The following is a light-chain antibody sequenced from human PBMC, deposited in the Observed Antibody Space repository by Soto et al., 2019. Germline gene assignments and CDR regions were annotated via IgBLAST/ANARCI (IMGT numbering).Light chain of an antibody. CDR3: CSYMGAPTYV. V-gene: IGLV2-23*01. Sequence: QSSLTQPASVSGSPGQSITISCTGTSSTVGGFNVVSWYQQHPGKAPKVIIYEGIKRPSGVSNRFPGSNSGSTASLTISGLQAEDEADYYCCSYMGAPTYVFGTGTKVTVL. CDR2: EGI. CDR1: SSTVGGFNV. J-gene: IGLJ1*01.